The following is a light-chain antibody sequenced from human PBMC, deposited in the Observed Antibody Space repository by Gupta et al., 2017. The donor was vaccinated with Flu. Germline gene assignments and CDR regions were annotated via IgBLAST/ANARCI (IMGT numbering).Light chain of an antibody. CDR3: SSYTKTNNVVV. Sequence: QSALTQPASVSGSPGQSIAISCTGTSSDVGGYDYVSWYQQHPGKAPELMIFEVSRRPSGISDRFSGSKSGNTASLTISGLLAEDEGYYYCSSYTKTNNVVVCGGGTKL. V-gene: IGLV2-14*01. CDR2: EVS. CDR1: SSDVGGYDY. J-gene: IGLJ2*01.